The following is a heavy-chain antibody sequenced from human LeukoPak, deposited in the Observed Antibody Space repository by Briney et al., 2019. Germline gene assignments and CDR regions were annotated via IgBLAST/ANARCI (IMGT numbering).Heavy chain of an antibody. CDR2: ISGSGDST. J-gene: IGHJ5*02. CDR3: ARESEGWFDP. CDR1: GITFSNYA. V-gene: IGHV3-23*01. Sequence: GGSLRLSCAASGITFSNYAMTWVRQAPGKGLEWVSVISGSGDSTYYADSVKGRFTISRDNSKSTLYLQMNSLRSEDTAVYYCARESEGWFDPWGQGTLVTVSS.